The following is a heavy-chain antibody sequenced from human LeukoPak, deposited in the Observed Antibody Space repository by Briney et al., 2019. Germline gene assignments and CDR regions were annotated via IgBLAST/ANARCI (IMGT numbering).Heavy chain of an antibody. Sequence: PGSSLRLSCAASGFTFSSYAMHWVRQAPGKGLEWVAVISYDGSNKYYADSVKGRFTISRDNSKNTLYLQMSSLRAEDTAVYCCARYSEGSGLGYWGQGTLVTVSS. V-gene: IGHV3-30-3*01. D-gene: IGHD6-19*01. CDR1: GFTFSSYA. J-gene: IGHJ4*02. CDR3: ARYSEGSGLGY. CDR2: ISYDGSNK.